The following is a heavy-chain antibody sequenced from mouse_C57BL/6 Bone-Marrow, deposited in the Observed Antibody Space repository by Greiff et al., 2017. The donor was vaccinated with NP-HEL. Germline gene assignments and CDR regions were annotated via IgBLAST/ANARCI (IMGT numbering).Heavy chain of an antibody. J-gene: IGHJ2*01. V-gene: IGHV14-4*01. Sequence: EVKVVESGAELVRPGASVKLSCTASGFNIKDDYMHWVKQRPEQGLEWIGWIDPENGDTEYASKFQGKATITADTSSNTAYLQLSSLTSEDTAVYYCTMGVYYFDYWGQGTTLTVSS. CDR1: GFNIKDDY. CDR2: IDPENGDT. CDR3: TMGVYYFDY.